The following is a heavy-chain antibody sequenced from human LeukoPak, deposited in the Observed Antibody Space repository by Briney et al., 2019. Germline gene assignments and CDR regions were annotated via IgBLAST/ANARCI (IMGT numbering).Heavy chain of an antibody. CDR3: ARSPTVTILFDY. V-gene: IGHV4-59*01. CDR1: GGSISSYY. Sequence: SEALSLTCTVSGGSISSYYWSWIRQTPGKGLEWIAYIYYSGSTNYNPSLKSRVNISIDTSKNQFSLNLSSVTAADTAVYYCARSPTVTILFDYWGQGTLVTVSS. J-gene: IGHJ4*02. D-gene: IGHD4-17*01. CDR2: IYYSGST.